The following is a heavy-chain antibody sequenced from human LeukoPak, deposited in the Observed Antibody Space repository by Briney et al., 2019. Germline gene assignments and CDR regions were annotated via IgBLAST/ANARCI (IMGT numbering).Heavy chain of an antibody. CDR1: GGSISSYY. D-gene: IGHD1-26*01. Sequence: SETLSLTCTVSGGSISSYYWSWIRQPAGKGLEWIGHFYTSGSTNQNPSLKSRVTMSVDTSKNQFSLNLSSVTAADTAVYYCARGLVGATTDYYYYYYVDVWGKGTTVTVSS. CDR3: ARGLVGATTDYYYYYYVDV. CDR2: FYTSGST. V-gene: IGHV4-4*07. J-gene: IGHJ6*03.